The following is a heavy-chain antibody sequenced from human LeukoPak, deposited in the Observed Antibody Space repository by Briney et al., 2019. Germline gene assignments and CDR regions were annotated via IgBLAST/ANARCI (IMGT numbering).Heavy chain of an antibody. CDR3: AREWVSSISSYYFDY. Sequence: GGSLRLSCAASGFTFSSYAMHWVRQAPGKGLEWVAVISYDGSNKYYADSVKGRFTISRDNSKNTLYLQMNSLRAEDTAVYYCAREWVSSISSYYFDYWGQGTLVTVSS. CDR1: GFTFSSYA. J-gene: IGHJ4*02. V-gene: IGHV3-30*04. CDR2: ISYDGSNK. D-gene: IGHD2-2*01.